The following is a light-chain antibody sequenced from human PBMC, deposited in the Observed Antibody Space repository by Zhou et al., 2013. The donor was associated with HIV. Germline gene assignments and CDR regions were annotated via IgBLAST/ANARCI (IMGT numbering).Light chain of an antibody. CDR2: GAS. CDR3: QQYNDWPPWT. J-gene: IGKJ1*01. CDR1: QSVSSSY. V-gene: IGKV3-20*01. Sequence: EVVLTQSPGTLSLSPGEIATLSCRASQSVSSSYLAWYQQKPGQAPRLLIYGASSRATGIPDRFSGSGSGTDFTLTISSLLSEDFALYYCQQYNDWPPWTFGHGTKVEI.